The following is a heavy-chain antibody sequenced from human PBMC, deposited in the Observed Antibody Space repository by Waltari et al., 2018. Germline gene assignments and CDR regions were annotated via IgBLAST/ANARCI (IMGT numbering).Heavy chain of an antibody. CDR2: INHSGST. Sequence: QVQLQQWGAGLLKPSETLSLTCAVYGGSFSGYYWSWIRQPPGKGLEWIGEINHSGSTNYNPSLKSRVTISVDTSKNQFSLKLSSVTAADTAVYYCAREVHSSGSSEYYFDYWGQGTLVTVSS. J-gene: IGHJ4*02. CDR1: GGSFSGYY. CDR3: AREVHSSGSSEYYFDY. V-gene: IGHV4-34*01. D-gene: IGHD1-26*01.